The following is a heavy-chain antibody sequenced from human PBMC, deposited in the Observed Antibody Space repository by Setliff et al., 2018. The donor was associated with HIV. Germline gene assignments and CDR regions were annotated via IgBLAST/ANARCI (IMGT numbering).Heavy chain of an antibody. D-gene: IGHD3-9*01. CDR3: ATSGFYDILTGPTPGVFDI. J-gene: IGHJ3*02. Sequence: GASVKVSCKASGYTFTDYYIHWVRQAPGEGLEWMGGFDPEDDETVYAEKFQGRVTMTEDTSTDTAYMALSSLRSEDTAMYYCATSGFYDILTGPTPGVFDIWGQGTMVTVSS. V-gene: IGHV1-24*01. CDR2: FDPEDDET. CDR1: GYTFTDYY.